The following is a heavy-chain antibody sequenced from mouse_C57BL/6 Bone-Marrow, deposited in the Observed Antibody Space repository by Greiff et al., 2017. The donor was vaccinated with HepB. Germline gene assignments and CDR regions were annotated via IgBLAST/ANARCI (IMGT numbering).Heavy chain of an antibody. V-gene: IGHV1-80*01. D-gene: IGHD1-1*01. CDR1: GYAFRSYW. CDR3: ARGDYYGSSPNFDV. Sequence: VKLQESGAELVKPGASVKISCKASGYAFRSYWMNWVKQRPGKGLEWIGQIYPGDGDTNYNGKFKGKATLTADKSSSTAYMQLSSLTSEDSAVYFCARGDYYGSSPNFDVWGTGTTVTVSS. J-gene: IGHJ1*03. CDR2: IYPGDGDT.